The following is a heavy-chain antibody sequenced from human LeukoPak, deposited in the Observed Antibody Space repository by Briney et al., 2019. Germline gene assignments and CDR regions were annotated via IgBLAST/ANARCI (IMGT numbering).Heavy chain of an antibody. J-gene: IGHJ4*02. CDR3: ARSSRGVIGLLDS. D-gene: IGHD3-10*01. Sequence: EASVKVSCKASGYTFSNYAMNWVRQAPGQGLEWMGWINTNTGDPRNAQGFAGRFVLSLDKSVSTAFLEIRDLTPEDTAVYYCARSSRGVIGLLDSWGQGTQVTVSS. CDR1: GYTFSNYA. V-gene: IGHV7-4-1*02. CDR2: INTNTGDP.